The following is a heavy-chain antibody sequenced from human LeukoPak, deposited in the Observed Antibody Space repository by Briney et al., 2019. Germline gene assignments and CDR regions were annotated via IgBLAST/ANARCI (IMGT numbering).Heavy chain of an antibody. CDR2: IYYSGST. CDR1: GGPISSYY. D-gene: IGHD6-13*01. CDR3: ARQGGGVAAADIDY. J-gene: IGHJ4*02. Sequence: SETLSLTCTVSGGPISSYYWSWIRQPPGKGLEWIGYIYYSGSTNYNPSLKSRVTISVDTSKNQFSLKLSSVTAADTAVYYCARQGGGVAAADIDYWGQGTLVTVSS. V-gene: IGHV4-59*08.